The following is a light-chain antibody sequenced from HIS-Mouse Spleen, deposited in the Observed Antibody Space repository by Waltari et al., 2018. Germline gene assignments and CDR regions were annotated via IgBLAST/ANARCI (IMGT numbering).Light chain of an antibody. J-gene: IGLJ3*02. CDR3: CSYAGSSTWV. V-gene: IGLV2-23*01. CDR1: SSDVGSYNL. CDR2: EGS. Sequence: QSALTQPASVSGSPGQSITISCTGTSSDVGSYNLVSWYQQHPGKAPKLMIYEGSKRPSGVSNRFSGSKSGNTAPLTIPGLQAEDEADYYCCSYAGSSTWVFGGGTKLTVL.